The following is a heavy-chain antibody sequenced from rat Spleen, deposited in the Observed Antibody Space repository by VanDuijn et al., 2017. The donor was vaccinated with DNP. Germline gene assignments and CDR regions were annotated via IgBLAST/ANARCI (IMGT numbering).Heavy chain of an antibody. CDR2: IFTSGNRA. J-gene: IGHJ2*01. CDR1: GFTFSNYY. Sequence: EVQLVESGGGLVQPGRSLKPPCPASGFTFSNYYLAWVRQAPKKGLEWFATIFTSGNRAFYPDSVEGRFTISRDNAKSRLYLQMNSLKSEDTATYYCAGQGANLPFDYWGQGVMVTVSS. CDR3: AGQGANLPFDY. D-gene: IGHD5-1*01. V-gene: IGHV5-7*01.